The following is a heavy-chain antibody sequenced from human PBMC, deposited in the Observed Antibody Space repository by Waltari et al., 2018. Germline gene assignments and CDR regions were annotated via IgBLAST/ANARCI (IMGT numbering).Heavy chain of an antibody. CDR2: IYYSGRT. D-gene: IGHD2-8*02. CDR3: ARHQYCSGGVCHKFDY. J-gene: IGHJ4*02. CDR1: GGSISSSSYY. Sequence: QLQLQESGPGLVKPSETLSLTCTVSGGSISSSSYYWGWIRQPPGKGLEWIGSIYYSGRTYYNPSLKSRISISVDTYKNHFSLKLTSVTAADTAVYFCARHQYCSGGVCHKFDYWGQGTLVTVSS. V-gene: IGHV4-39*01.